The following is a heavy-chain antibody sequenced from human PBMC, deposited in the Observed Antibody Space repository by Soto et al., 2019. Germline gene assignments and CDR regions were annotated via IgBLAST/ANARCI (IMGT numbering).Heavy chain of an antibody. CDR2: INPDSGNT. CDR3: ARRRQWGYSDDDCSLLDY. CDR1: GYTFSSYD. J-gene: IGHJ4*01. Sequence: ASVKVSCKASGYTFSSYDINWVRQATGQGLEWMGRINPDSGNTDYAQKIQGRVTMTRNTSISTAYMELSSLRAEDTAVYYCARRRQWGYSDDDCSLLDYWG. V-gene: IGHV1-8*01. D-gene: IGHD5-12*01.